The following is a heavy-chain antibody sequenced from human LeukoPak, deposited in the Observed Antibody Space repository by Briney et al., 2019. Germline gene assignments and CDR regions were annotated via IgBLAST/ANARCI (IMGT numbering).Heavy chain of an antibody. V-gene: IGHV3-48*03. D-gene: IGHD2-8*01. CDR3: AREGTKPYNWFDP. CDR2: ISSSGNTI. CDR1: GFTFSSYE. J-gene: IGHJ5*02. Sequence: GGSLRLSCAASGFTFSSYEMIWVRQAPGKGLEWVSYISSSGNTIYYAGSVMGRFTISRDNAKNSLYLQMNSLRADDTAVYYCAREGTKPYNWFDPWGQGTLVTVSS.